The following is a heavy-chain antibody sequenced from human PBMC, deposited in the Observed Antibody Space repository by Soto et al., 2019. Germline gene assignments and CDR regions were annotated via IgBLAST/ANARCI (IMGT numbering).Heavy chain of an antibody. Sequence: TGGSLRLSCAASGFTFSNYAIHWVRQAPGKGLEWLALMSYDGSNIYYADSVKGRFTISRDNPKNTLYLQMNSLKAEDTAVYFCARDSTPSTLYSYGPFDYWGQGTLVTVSP. CDR3: ARDSTPSTLYSYGPFDY. CDR1: GFTFSNYA. V-gene: IGHV3-30-3*01. CDR2: MSYDGSNI. J-gene: IGHJ4*02. D-gene: IGHD5-18*01.